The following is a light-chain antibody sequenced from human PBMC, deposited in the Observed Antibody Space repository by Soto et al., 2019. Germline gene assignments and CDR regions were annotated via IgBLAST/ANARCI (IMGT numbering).Light chain of an antibody. V-gene: IGLV2-14*03. CDR1: TSAVGAYHS. Sequence: QSALTQPASVSGSPGQSFTISCTGTTSAVGAYHSVSWYQQHPGKAPKLIIFDVSNRPSGVSDRFSGSKSGNTASLTISGLQAVDEADYYCSSFTDTGTVMFGGGTKLTV. CDR2: DVS. CDR3: SSFTDTGTVM. J-gene: IGLJ3*02.